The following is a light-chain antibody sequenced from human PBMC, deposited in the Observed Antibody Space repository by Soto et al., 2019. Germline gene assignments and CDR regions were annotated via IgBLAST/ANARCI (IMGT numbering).Light chain of an antibody. CDR1: NSNIGANYD. CDR2: DND. V-gene: IGLV1-40*01. Sequence: QSVLTQPPSVSGAPGQRVTLSCSGSNSNIGANYDVHWYQQIPGRAPQVVIYDNDNRPSGVPDRFSGSKSGTSASLTISGLQAEGEGDYYRQSYGFGLTGVVFGGGTKLTVL. CDR3: QSYGFGLTGVV. J-gene: IGLJ2*01.